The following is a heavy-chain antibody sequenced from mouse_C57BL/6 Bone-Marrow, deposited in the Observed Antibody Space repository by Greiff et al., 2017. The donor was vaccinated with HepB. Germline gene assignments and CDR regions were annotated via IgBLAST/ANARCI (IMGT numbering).Heavy chain of an antibody. V-gene: IGHV1-55*01. CDR1: GYTFTSYW. J-gene: IGHJ4*01. CDR2: IYPGSGST. CDR3: ARNSPIYYYGSSPYYYAVDG. D-gene: IGHD1-1*01. Sequence: QVQLQQSGAELVKPGASVKMSCKASGYTFTSYWITWVKQRPGQGLEWIGDIYPGSGSTNYNEKFKSKATLTVDTSSSPAYMQLSSLTSEDSAVYYCARNSPIYYYGSSPYYYAVDGWGQGTSVTVAS.